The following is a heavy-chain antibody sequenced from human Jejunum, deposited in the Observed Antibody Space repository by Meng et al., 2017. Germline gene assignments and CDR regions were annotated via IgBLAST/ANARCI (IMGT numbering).Heavy chain of an antibody. D-gene: IGHD5-12*01. V-gene: IGHV4-4*02. J-gene: IGHJ4*02. CDR1: GGSITTDW. CDR3: ARGATGTRPFDY. Sequence: QVQREEPGPGLVKPSGTLSLTCAVSGGSITTDWWNWVRKPPGKGLEWIGEIWHSGASNYNPSLRSRVTISVDKSKNQLSLVLASLTAADTAVYYCARGATGTRPFDYWGQGPLVTVSS. CDR2: IWHSGAS.